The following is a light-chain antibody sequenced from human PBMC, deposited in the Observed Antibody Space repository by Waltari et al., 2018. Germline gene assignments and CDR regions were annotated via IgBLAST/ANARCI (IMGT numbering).Light chain of an antibody. J-gene: IGKJ3*01. V-gene: IGKV1-39*01. CDR1: QSISTS. Sequence: DIQMTQSPPSLSASVGDRVTITCRATQSISTSLNWYQQKPGKAPNLLIYGASSLERGVPSRFSGSGSGTDFTLTISSLHPEDFATYYRQQSYTTPFTFGPGTKVDLK. CDR2: GAS. CDR3: QQSYTTPFT.